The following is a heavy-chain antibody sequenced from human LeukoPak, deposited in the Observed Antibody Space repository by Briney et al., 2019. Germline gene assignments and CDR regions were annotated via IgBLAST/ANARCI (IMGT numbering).Heavy chain of an antibody. CDR3: TRVPGSAYDFWSGYYTLNPPDY. CDR2: IRSKAYGGTT. J-gene: IGHJ4*02. V-gene: IGHV3-49*03. Sequence: GGSLRLSCTASGFTFGDYAMSWFRQASGKGLEWVGFIRSKAYGGTTEYAASVKGRFTISRDDSKSIAYLQMNSLKTEDTAVYYCTRVPGSAYDFWSGYYTLNPPDYWGQGTLVTVSS. D-gene: IGHD3-3*01. CDR1: GFTFGDYA.